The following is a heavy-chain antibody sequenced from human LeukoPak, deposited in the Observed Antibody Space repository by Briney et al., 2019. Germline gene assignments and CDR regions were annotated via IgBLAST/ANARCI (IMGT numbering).Heavy chain of an antibody. CDR3: ARDSDYSTLFDY. CDR1: GFTFSSYS. J-gene: IGHJ4*02. CDR2: ISSSSSYI. Sequence: PGGSLRLSCAASGFTFSSYSMNWVRQAPGKGLEWGSSISSSSSYIYYADSVKGRFTISRDNAKNSLYLPMTSLRAEDTAVYYCARDSDYSTLFDYWGQGTLVTVSS. D-gene: IGHD4-11*01. V-gene: IGHV3-21*01.